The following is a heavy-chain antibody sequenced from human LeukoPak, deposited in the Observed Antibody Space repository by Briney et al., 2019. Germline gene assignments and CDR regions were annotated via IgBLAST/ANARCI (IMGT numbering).Heavy chain of an antibody. CDR3: ARAAALSSSIDY. V-gene: IGHV3-30*04. Sequence: GGSLRLSCAAPGFTFSSYAMHWVRQAPGKGLEWVAVISYDGSNKYYADSVKGRFTISRDNSKNTLYLQMNSLRAEDTALYYCARAAALSSSIDYWGQGTLVTVSS. J-gene: IGHJ4*02. CDR2: ISYDGSNK. CDR1: GFTFSSYA. D-gene: IGHD6-6*01.